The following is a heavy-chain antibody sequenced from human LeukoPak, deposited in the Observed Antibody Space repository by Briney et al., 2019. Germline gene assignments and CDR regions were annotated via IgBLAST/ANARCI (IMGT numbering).Heavy chain of an antibody. J-gene: IGHJ5*02. V-gene: IGHV4-39*07. CDR1: DGSISSSSYY. CDR2: INHSGST. Sequence: SETLSLTCTVSDGSISSSSYYWGWIRQPPGKGLEWIGEINHSGSTNYNPSLKSRVTISVDTSKNQFSLKLSSVTAADTAVYYCARLGPRAYYDILTGYPGYRFDPWGQGTLVTVSS. D-gene: IGHD3-9*01. CDR3: ARLGPRAYYDILTGYPGYRFDP.